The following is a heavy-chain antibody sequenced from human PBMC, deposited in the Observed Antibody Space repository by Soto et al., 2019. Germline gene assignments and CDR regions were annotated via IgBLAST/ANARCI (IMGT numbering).Heavy chain of an antibody. D-gene: IGHD1-26*01. CDR1: GFSLSNARMG. V-gene: IGHV2-26*01. Sequence: QVTLKESGPVLVKPTETLTLTCTVSGFSLSNARMGVSWIRQPPGKALEWLAHIFSNDEKSYSTSLKSRPTISKDTSKSQVVLTMTNMDPVDTATYYCARGLGRSANWFDPWGQGTLVTVSS. CDR3: ARGLGRSANWFDP. J-gene: IGHJ5*02. CDR2: IFSNDEK.